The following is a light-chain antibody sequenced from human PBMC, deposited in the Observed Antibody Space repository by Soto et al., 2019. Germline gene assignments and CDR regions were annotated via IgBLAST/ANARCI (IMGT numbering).Light chain of an antibody. CDR3: AALDNNLIVL. Sequence: QPVLTQPPAASGTPGQRVTISCSGSSPNFKRNTVRWYQQLPGTAPKLLIYSNNQRPSGVPDRFSGSKSGTSASLAISGLQSDEEAEYYCAALDNNLIVLFGGGTQLTVL. CDR2: SNN. V-gene: IGLV1-44*01. CDR1: SPNFKRNT. J-gene: IGLJ3*02.